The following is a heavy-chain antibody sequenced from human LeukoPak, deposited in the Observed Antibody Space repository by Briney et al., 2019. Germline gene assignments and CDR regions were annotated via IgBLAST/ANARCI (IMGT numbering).Heavy chain of an antibody. V-gene: IGHV4-4*09. CDR2: IHNSGFT. J-gene: IGHJ4*02. Sequence: SETLSLTCTVSGASITNDFWTWIRQAPGKGPEWIGCIHNSGFTNYNPSLKSRVTISRDTSKNQFSLKLSSVTAADTAVYYCASWARVLLWFGETEKDYWGQGTLVTVSS. CDR1: GASITNDF. CDR3: ASWARVLLWFGETEKDY. D-gene: IGHD3-10*01.